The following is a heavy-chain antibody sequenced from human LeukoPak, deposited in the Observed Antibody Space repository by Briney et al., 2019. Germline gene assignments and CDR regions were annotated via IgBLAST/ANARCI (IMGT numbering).Heavy chain of an antibody. CDR3: ARGAYGDK. J-gene: IGHJ4*02. CDR1: GGTFSSYA. CDR2: IIPILGIA. D-gene: IGHD4-17*01. Sequence: SVKVSCKASGGTFSSYAISWVRQAPGQGLEWMGRIIPILGIANYAQKFQGRVTITADKSTSTAYMELSSLRSDDTAVYYCARGAYGDKWGQGTMVTVSS. V-gene: IGHV1-69*04.